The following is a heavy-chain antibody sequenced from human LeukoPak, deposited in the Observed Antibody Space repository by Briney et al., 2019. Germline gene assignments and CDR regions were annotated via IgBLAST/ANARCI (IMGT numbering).Heavy chain of an antibody. CDR1: GGSVSGVY. CDR2: VHTGGSI. J-gene: IGHJ4*02. D-gene: IGHD3-16*01. Sequence: PSETLSLTCTVSGGSVSGVYWNWIRQAPRKGLEWVGYVHTGGSISSNPSLKSRLTFSIDTSKNQVSLRLSSVPATDTAVYYCTRRRGGFGEGEFDYWGQGTPVTVST. CDR3: TRRRGGFGEGEFDY. V-gene: IGHV4-4*09.